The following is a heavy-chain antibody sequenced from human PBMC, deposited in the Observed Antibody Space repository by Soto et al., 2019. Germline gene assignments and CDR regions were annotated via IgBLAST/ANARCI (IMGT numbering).Heavy chain of an antibody. J-gene: IGHJ4*02. CDR3: ARAVSSSGGFAY. CDR2: ISYDGSNK. V-gene: IGHV3-30-3*01. D-gene: IGHD6-13*01. Sequence: ESGGGVVQPGRSLRLSCVASGFTFSSYAMHWVRQAPGKGLEWVAVISYDGSNKYYADSVKGRFTISRDNSKNTLYLQMNSLRAEDTSVYYCARAVSSSGGFAYGGQGPLVTVS. CDR1: GFTFSSYA.